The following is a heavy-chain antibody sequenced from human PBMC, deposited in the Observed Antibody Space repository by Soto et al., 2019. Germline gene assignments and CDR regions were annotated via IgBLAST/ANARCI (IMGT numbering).Heavy chain of an antibody. D-gene: IGHD6-6*01. CDR3: ARYSSSSVFGPAHAFDI. J-gene: IGHJ3*02. V-gene: IGHV3-21*01. CDR2: ISSSSSYI. CDR1: GFTFSSYS. Sequence: GGSLRLSCAASGFTFSSYSMNWVRQAPGKGLEWVSSISSSSSYIYYADSVKGRFTISRDNAKNSLYLQMNSLRAEDTAVYYCARYSSSSVFGPAHAFDIWGQGTMVTVSS.